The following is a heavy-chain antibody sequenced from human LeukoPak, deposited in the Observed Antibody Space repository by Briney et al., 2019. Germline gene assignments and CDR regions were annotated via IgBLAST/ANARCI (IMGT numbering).Heavy chain of an antibody. V-gene: IGHV1-18*01. CDR1: GYTFTSYG. CDR3: ARVPFTVVVVAATSWYFDL. D-gene: IGHD2-15*01. CDR2: ISAYNGNK. Sequence: GASVKVSCKASGYTFTSYGISWVRQAPGQGREWRGWISAYNGNKNYAQKLQGRVTITTDTSTITAYMDLRSLRSDDTAVYYCARVPFTVVVVAATSWYFDLWGRGTLVTVSS. J-gene: IGHJ2*01.